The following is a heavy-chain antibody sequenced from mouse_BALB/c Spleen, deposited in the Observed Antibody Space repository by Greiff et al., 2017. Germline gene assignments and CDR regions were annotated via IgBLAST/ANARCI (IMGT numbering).Heavy chain of an antibody. D-gene: IGHD1-2*01. J-gene: IGHJ2*01. CDR2: ISDGGSYT. V-gene: IGHV5-4*02. CDR1: GFTFSDYY. CDR3: ARNYGYGGYFDY. Sequence: EVQLVESGGGLVKPGGSLKLSCAASGFTFSDYYMYWVRQTPEKRLEWVATISDGGSYTYYPDSVKGRFTISRDNPKNTLFLQMTSLRSEDTAMYYCARNYGYGGYFDYWGQGTTLTVSS.